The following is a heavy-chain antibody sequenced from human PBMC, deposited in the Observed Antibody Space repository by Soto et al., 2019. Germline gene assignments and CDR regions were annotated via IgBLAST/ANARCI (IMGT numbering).Heavy chain of an antibody. J-gene: IGHJ5*01. Sequence: ASVKASGNASGGNFSSYAICWVRQAPGQGHEWMGEINASNGNTNYAQKFQGRVTITTDASASTAYMELSSLRSEDTAVYYCARRVYYGDYFWFDSWGQGTLVTVSS. D-gene: IGHD4-17*01. CDR2: INASNGNT. CDR3: ARRVYYGDYFWFDS. V-gene: IGHV1-3*01. CDR1: GGNFSSYA.